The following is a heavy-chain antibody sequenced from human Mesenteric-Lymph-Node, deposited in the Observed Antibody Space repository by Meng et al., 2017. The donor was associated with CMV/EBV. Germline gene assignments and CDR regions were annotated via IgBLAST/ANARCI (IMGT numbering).Heavy chain of an antibody. CDR1: GFTFSSYG. D-gene: IGHD3-22*01. Sequence: GGSLGLSCAASGFTFSSYGMHWVRQAPGKGLEWVAFIRYDGSNKYYADSVKGRFTISRDNSKNTLYLQMNSLRAEDTAVYYCAKTRDDSSGYYFDYWGQGTLVTVSS. J-gene: IGHJ4*02. CDR2: IRYDGSNK. V-gene: IGHV3-30*02. CDR3: AKTRDDSSGYYFDY.